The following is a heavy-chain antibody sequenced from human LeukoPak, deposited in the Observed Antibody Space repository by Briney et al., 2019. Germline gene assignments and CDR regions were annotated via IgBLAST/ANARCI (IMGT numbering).Heavy chain of an antibody. J-gene: IGHJ3*02. CDR2: IYYSGST. Sequence: SETLSLTCTVSGGSIGSYYWSWIRQPPGKGLEWIGYIYYSGSTNYNPSLKSRVTISVDTSKNQFSLKLSSVTAADTAVYYCASSPAGLGAFDIWGQGTMVTVSS. D-gene: IGHD3-16*01. CDR1: GGSIGSYY. CDR3: ASSPAGLGAFDI. V-gene: IGHV4-59*01.